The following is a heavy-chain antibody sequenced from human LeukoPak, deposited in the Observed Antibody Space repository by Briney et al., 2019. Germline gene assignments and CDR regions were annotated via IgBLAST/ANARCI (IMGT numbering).Heavy chain of an antibody. Sequence: PGGSLRLSCAASGFTVSSNYISWVRQAPGKGLEWVSVIYSGGGTNYADSVKGRFTISRDNSKNTLYLQMNSLRAEDTAVYYCAKDDGGSYYIYYYYMDVWGKGTTVTISS. D-gene: IGHD1-26*01. J-gene: IGHJ6*03. V-gene: IGHV3-53*01. CDR1: GFTVSSNY. CDR2: IYSGGGT. CDR3: AKDDGGSYYIYYYYMDV.